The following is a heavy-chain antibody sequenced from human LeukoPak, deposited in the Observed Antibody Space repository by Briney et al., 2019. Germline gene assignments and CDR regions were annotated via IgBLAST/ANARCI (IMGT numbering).Heavy chain of an antibody. D-gene: IGHD5-24*01. V-gene: IGHV1-2*02. Sequence: ASVKVSCKASGYTFTGYYMHWVRQAPGQGLEWMGWTNPNSGGTNYAQKFQGRVTMTRDTSISTAYMELSRLRSDDTAVYYCARDQMATSHDAFDIWGQGTMVTVSS. CDR1: GYTFTGYY. J-gene: IGHJ3*02. CDR2: TNPNSGGT. CDR3: ARDQMATSHDAFDI.